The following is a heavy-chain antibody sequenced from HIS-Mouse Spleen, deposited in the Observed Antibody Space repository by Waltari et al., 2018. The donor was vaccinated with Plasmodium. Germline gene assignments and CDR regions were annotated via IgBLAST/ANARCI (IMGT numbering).Heavy chain of an antibody. CDR1: GGSFSGYY. J-gene: IGHJ4*02. CDR2: INHSGSN. Sequence: QVQLQQWGAGLLKPSETLSLTCAVYGGSFSGYYWSWIRQPPGKGLEWIGEINHSGSNNYTPSLKRRVTISVDTSKNQFSLKLSSVTAADTAVYYCASSGSGSYYYWGQGTLVTVSS. CDR3: ASSGSGSYYY. V-gene: IGHV4-34*01. D-gene: IGHD3-10*01.